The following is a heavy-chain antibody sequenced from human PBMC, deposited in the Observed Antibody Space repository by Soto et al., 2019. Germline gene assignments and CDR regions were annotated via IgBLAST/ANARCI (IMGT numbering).Heavy chain of an antibody. CDR2: IVVGSGNT. CDR1: GFTFTSSA. Sequence: KVSCKASGFTFTSSAVQRVRQARGQRLEWIGWIVVGSGNTNYAQKFQERVTITRDMSTSTAYMELSSLRSEDTAVYYCAAIRPLRYFDWAIYYYYGMDVWGQGTTVTVSS. D-gene: IGHD3-9*01. J-gene: IGHJ6*02. V-gene: IGHV1-58*01. CDR3: AAIRPLRYFDWAIYYYYGMDV.